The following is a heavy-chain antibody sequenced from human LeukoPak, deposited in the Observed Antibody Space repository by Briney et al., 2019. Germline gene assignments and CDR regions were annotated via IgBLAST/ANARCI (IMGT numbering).Heavy chain of an antibody. Sequence: GCSLILSCAASGFTFSSYWMHWVLQAPGKGLVWVLRINSDGSSTSYADSVKGRFTISRDNAKNTLYLQMNSLSAEDTAVYYCASPPDLYCSSTSCSLQDYWGQGTLVTVSS. D-gene: IGHD2-2*01. CDR1: GFTFSSYW. CDR2: INSDGSST. J-gene: IGHJ4*02. V-gene: IGHV3-74*01. CDR3: ASPPDLYCSSTSCSLQDY.